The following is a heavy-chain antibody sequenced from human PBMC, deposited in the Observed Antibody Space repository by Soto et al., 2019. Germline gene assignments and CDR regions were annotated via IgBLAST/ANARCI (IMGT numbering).Heavy chain of an antibody. CDR2: MNSDGSST. Sequence: GGSLRLSCAASGFTFSSYWMHWVRQAPGKGLVWVSRMNSDGSSTSYADSVKGRFTISRDNAKNTLYLQMNSLRAEDTAVYYCAREGKMATFDYWGQGTLVTVSS. CDR3: AREGKMATFDY. J-gene: IGHJ4*02. D-gene: IGHD5-12*01. CDR1: GFTFSSYW. V-gene: IGHV3-74*01.